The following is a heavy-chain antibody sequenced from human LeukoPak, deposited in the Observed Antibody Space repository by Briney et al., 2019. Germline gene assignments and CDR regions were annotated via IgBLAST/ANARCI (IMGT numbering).Heavy chain of an antibody. V-gene: IGHV3-23*01. Sequence: GGSLRLSCAASGFTFSSHVMSWGRQAPGGGLEWVSAIIGSGVSTYYADSVKGRFTVYRDNSKNTLYLQMNSLRAEDTAVYYCAKDQGYYGSGSYNYFDYWGQGTLVTVSS. CDR3: AKDQGYYGSGSYNYFDY. D-gene: IGHD3-10*01. CDR1: GFTFSSHV. CDR2: IIGSGVST. J-gene: IGHJ4*02.